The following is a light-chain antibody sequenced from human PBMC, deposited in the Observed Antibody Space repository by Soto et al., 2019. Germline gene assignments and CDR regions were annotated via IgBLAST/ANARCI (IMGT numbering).Light chain of an antibody. CDR2: ASS. J-gene: IGKJ2*01. Sequence: DIQMTQSPSSLSASVGDRVTITCRASQSISNYLNWYQQKPGKAPKLLIYASSSLQSGVPSRFSGSASGTDFTLIISSLHPEDFATYYCQQSYSTPTFGQGTKLEIK. CDR1: QSISNY. V-gene: IGKV1-39*01. CDR3: QQSYSTPT.